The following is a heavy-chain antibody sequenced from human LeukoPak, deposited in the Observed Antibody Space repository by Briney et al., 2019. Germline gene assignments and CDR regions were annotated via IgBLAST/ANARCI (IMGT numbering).Heavy chain of an antibody. V-gene: IGHV1-8*01. CDR2: MNPKSGNT. J-gene: IGHJ4*02. CDR3: ARDTTANDY. Sequence: ASVKVSCKASGYTFSNYEIYWVRQATGQGLEWMGWMNPKSGNTGYAQKFQGRVTMTRNTSISTAYMELSSLRSEDTAVYYCARDTTANDYWGQGTLVTVSS. D-gene: IGHD1-1*01. CDR1: GYTFSNYE.